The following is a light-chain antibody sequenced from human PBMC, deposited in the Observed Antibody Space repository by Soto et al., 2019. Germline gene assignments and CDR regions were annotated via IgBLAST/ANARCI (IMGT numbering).Light chain of an antibody. CDR2: GAS. V-gene: IGKV3-20*01. Sequence: EVVLTQSPNTLSLSPGERATLSCWASQSLRSSYLAWYQRKPGQAPRLLMFGASRRATGIPDRFSGSGSGTDFTLTISRLEPEDFAVYYCQQYGSSPTFGQGTKVEIK. CDR1: QSLRSSY. J-gene: IGKJ1*01. CDR3: QQYGSSPT.